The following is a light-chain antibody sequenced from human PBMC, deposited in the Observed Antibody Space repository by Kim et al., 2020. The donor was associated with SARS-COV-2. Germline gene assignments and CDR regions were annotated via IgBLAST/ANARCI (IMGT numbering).Light chain of an antibody. CDR1: AGAVTSGNH. Sequence: GTVTLTCASSAGAVTSGNHANWFQQKPGQAPRPLIYGTNNKHSGTPARFSGSLLGDKAALTLSGAQPEDEAEYYCLLHYGGSQPFVFGGGTKVTVL. V-gene: IGLV7-43*01. CDR3: LLHYGGSQPFV. J-gene: IGLJ1*01. CDR2: GTN.